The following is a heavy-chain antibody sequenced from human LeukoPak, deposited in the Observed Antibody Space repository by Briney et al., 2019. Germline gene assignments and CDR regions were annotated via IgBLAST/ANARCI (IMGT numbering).Heavy chain of an antibody. V-gene: IGHV3-23*01. CDR3: AARPSSGWYSY. J-gene: IGHJ4*02. Sequence: GGSLRLSCAASGFTFSSYVMSWVRHAPGKGLESVSVILGSGAGSGGSTYYADSVKGRFTISRDNSKNTLYLQMNSLRAEDTAVYYCAARPSSGWYSYWGQGTLVTVSS. CDR2: ILGSGAGSGGST. CDR1: GFTFSSYV. D-gene: IGHD6-19*01.